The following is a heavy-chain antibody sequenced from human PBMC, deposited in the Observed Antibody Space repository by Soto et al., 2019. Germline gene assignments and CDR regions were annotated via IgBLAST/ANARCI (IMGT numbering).Heavy chain of an antibody. CDR1: GFTFRNCG. CDR2: INDRGGDT. Sequence: VGSLRLSCAPSGFTFRNCGMGWVRQAPGKGLEWVSGINDRGGDTNYADSVKGRFTISRDNSKNTLYLQMSSLRADDTAVYYCAGRTGSSTYYFDYWGQGALVTVSS. CDR3: AGRTGSSTYYFDY. D-gene: IGHD1-26*01. V-gene: IGHV3-23*01. J-gene: IGHJ4*02.